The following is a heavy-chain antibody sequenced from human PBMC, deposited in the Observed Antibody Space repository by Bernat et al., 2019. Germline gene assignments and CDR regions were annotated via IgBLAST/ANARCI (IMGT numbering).Heavy chain of an antibody. Sequence: VQLVESGGGLVKPGGSLRLSCAASGFTFSDYYMSWIRQAPGKGLEWVSYISSSSSYTNYADSVKGRFTISRDNAKNSLYLQMNSLRAEDTAVYYCARQNYDYVWGSYRPFDYWGQGALVTVSS. J-gene: IGHJ4*02. CDR2: ISSSSSYT. D-gene: IGHD3-16*02. V-gene: IGHV3-11*05. CDR3: ARQNYDYVWGSYRPFDY. CDR1: GFTFSDYY.